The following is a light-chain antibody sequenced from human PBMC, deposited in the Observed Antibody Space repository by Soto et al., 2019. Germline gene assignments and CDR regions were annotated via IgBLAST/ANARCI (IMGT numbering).Light chain of an antibody. V-gene: IGLV6-57*04. CDR2: EDS. Sequence: NFMLTQPHSVSESPGKTVTISCTRSSGSIASNYVQWYQQRPGSAPTPVIYEDSQRPSGVPDRFSGSIDSSSNSASLTISRLNTEDEADYYCQSFDISNVVFGGGTKLIVL. J-gene: IGLJ2*01. CDR3: QSFDISNVV. CDR1: SGSIASNY.